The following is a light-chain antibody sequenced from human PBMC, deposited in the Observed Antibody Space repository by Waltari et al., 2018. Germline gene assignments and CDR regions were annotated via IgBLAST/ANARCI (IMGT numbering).Light chain of an antibody. CDR1: SGSVSTSTS. V-gene: IGLV8-61*01. Sequence: QTVVTQEPSLSVSPGGTVTLTCGLTSGSVSTSTSPSWYQQTPGQAPRTLIYSTNSRSSGVSDRFFGSILGKKAALTITGAQADDEGDYYCVLYMGDGTCVFGGGTKLTVL. J-gene: IGLJ3*02. CDR3: VLYMGDGTCV. CDR2: STN.